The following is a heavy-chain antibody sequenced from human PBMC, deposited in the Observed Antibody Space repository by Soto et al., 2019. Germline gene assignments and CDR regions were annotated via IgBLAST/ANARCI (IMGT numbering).Heavy chain of an antibody. CDR3: ARPDPRSQYGDYADAFDI. V-gene: IGHV1-8*01. D-gene: IGHD4-17*01. Sequence: GASVKVSCKASGYTFTSYDINWVRQATGQGLEWMGWMNPNSGNTGYAQKFRGRVTMARNTSISTAYMELSSLRSEDTAVYYCARPDPRSQYGDYADAFDIWGQGTMVTVSS. CDR1: GYTFTSYD. CDR2: MNPNSGNT. J-gene: IGHJ3*02.